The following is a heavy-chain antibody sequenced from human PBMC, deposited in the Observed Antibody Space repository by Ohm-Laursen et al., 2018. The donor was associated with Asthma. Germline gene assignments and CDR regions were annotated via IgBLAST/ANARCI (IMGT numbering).Heavy chain of an antibody. CDR2: ISTASTFI. CDR3: ARIGPEWELPGREYSLHH. D-gene: IGHD1-26*01. V-gene: IGHV3-21*01. Sequence: SLRLSCAASGYTFSRYSIHWVRQVPGKGLEWVASISTASTFIYYADSVRGRFTTPRDNAKNSVYLQMNSLRADDTALYYCARIGPEWELPGREYSLHHWGEGTLVTVSS. CDR1: GYTFSRYS. J-gene: IGHJ1*01.